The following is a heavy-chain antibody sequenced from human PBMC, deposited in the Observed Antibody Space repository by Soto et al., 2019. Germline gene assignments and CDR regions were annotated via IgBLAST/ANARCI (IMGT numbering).Heavy chain of an antibody. CDR3: ARGDCSGGSCYRIDV. CDR2: IGNTLDTI. CDR1: GFAFSGHT. Sequence: GGSLRLSCAASGFAFSGHTMNWVRQAPGKGLEWVAYIGNTLDTIYYADSVKGRFIISRDDAMKSVFLHMSSLRDDDTAVYYCARGDCSGGSCYRIDVWRRWTTVIVSS. V-gene: IGHV3-48*02. D-gene: IGHD2-15*01. J-gene: IGHJ6*04.